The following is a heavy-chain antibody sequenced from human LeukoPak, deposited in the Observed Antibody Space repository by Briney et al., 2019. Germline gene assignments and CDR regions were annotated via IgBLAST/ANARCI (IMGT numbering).Heavy chain of an antibody. CDR1: GGSISSGSYY. CDR2: IYTSGST. D-gene: IGHD3-10*01. CDR3: ARVSDYYGSGNYYYYMDV. Sequence: SETLSLTCTVSGGSISSGSYYWSWIRQPAGKGLEWIGRIYTSGSTNYNPSLESRVTISVDTSKNQFSLKLSSVTAADTAVYYCARVSDYYGSGNYYYYMDVWGKGTTVTVSS. V-gene: IGHV4-61*02. J-gene: IGHJ6*03.